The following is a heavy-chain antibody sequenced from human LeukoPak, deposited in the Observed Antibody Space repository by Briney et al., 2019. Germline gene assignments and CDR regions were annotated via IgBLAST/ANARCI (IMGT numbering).Heavy chain of an antibody. Sequence: GGSLRLSCAASGFTFSSYWMTWVRQAPGKGLEWVANIQQDGSDKYYVDSVKGRFTISRDNAKNSLYLQMNSLRAEDTAVYYCARDRVDSSGWYQVYWGQGTLVTVSS. D-gene: IGHD6-19*01. J-gene: IGHJ4*02. V-gene: IGHV3-7*03. CDR2: IQQDGSDK. CDR3: ARDRVDSSGWYQVY. CDR1: GFTFSSYW.